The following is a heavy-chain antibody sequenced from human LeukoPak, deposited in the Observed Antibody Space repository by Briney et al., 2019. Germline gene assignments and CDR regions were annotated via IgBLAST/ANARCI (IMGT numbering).Heavy chain of an antibody. CDR1: GGSISSYY. Sequence: SETLSLTCTVSGGSISSYYWSWIRQPPGKGLEWIGYIYHSGSTYYNPSLKSRVTISVDRSKNQFSLKLSSVTAADTAVYYCARVSTGDFWSGYYKYYFDYWGQGTLVTVSS. CDR3: ARVSTGDFWSGYYKYYFDY. D-gene: IGHD3-3*01. J-gene: IGHJ4*02. CDR2: IYHSGST. V-gene: IGHV4-59*12.